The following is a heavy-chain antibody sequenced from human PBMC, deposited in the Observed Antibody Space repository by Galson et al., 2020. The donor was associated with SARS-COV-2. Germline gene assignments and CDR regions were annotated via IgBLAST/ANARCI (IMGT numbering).Heavy chain of an antibody. CDR3: ARVLSYYYGMDV. Sequence: ASVKVSCKASGYTFTSYGISWVRQAPGQGLEWMGWISAYNGNTNYAQKPQGRVTMTTDTSTSTAYMELRSLRSDDTAVYHCARVLSYYYGMDVWGQGTTVTVSS. CDR2: ISAYNGNT. CDR1: GYTFTSYG. J-gene: IGHJ6*02. V-gene: IGHV1-18*01.